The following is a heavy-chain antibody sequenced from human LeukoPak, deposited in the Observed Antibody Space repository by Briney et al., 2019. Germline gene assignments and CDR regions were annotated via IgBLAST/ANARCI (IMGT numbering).Heavy chain of an antibody. CDR3: ANFFNFDGFDI. CDR2: IYYSGST. J-gene: IGHJ3*02. CDR1: GGSMSSSTHY. V-gene: IGHV4-39*01. D-gene: IGHD1-1*01. Sequence: PSETLSLTRTVSGGSMSSSTHYWGWIRQPPGKGLEWIGSIYYSGSTYYNPSLKSRVTISLDTSKNQFSLKLSSVTAADTAVYYCANFFNFDGFDIWGQGTMVTVSS.